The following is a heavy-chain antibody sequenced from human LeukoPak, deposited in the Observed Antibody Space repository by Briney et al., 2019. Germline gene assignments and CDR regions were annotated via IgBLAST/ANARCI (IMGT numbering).Heavy chain of an antibody. V-gene: IGHV1-2*02. J-gene: IGHJ4*02. CDR1: GYTFATYF. D-gene: IGHD2-21*02. CDR3: ARPTYCGSDCYFNFDY. CDR2: IKPNSGVT. Sequence: ASVKVSCKTSGYTFATYFMHWVRQAPGQGLEWMGYIKPNSGVTNYAQKFRGRVTMTWGTSISTAYIELSGLTSDDTAIYYCARPTYCGSDCYFNFDYWGQGTLVTVSS.